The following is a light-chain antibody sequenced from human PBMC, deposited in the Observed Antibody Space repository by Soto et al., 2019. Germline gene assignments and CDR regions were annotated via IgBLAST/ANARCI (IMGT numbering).Light chain of an antibody. CDR3: CSYAGSSMFV. CDR1: SSDVGPYNL. J-gene: IGLJ2*01. CDR2: EVV. Sequence: QSALTQPASVSGSPGQSITISCTGSSSDVGPYNLVSWYQHHPGKAPKLMISEVVKRPSGVSNRFSGSKSGNTASLTISGLQAEDEADDYCCSYAGSSMFVFGGGTKLTVL. V-gene: IGLV2-23*02.